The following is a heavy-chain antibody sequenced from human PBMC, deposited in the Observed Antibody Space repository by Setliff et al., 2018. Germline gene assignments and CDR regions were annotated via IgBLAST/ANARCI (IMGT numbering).Heavy chain of an antibody. J-gene: IGHJ6*03. D-gene: IGHD4-17*01. CDR3: ARGPSPTVTPSRLIYFYHMDV. CDR1: GGSVNSGYDN. V-gene: IGHV4-61*09. CDR2: INRRGTT. Sequence: PSETLSLTCTVSGGSVNSGYDNWNWLRQPAGKGLEWIGHINRRGTTNFTPSLKSRVTISLDTSKNQFSLNLTSVTAADTAVYYCARGPSPTVTPSRLIYFYHMDVWGTGTTVTVSS.